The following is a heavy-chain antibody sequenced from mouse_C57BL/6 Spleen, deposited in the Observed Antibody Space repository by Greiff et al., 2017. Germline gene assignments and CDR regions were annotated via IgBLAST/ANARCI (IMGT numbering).Heavy chain of an antibody. CDR3: ARGPLGRGNYFDY. D-gene: IGHD4-1*01. J-gene: IGHJ2*01. CDR2: IYPGSGNT. CDR1: GYTFTDYY. V-gene: IGHV1-84*01. Sequence: VQVVESGPELVKPGASVKISCKASGYTFTDYYINWVKQRPGQGLEWIGWIYPGSGNTKYNEKFKGKATLTVDTSSSTAYMQLSSLTSEDSAVYFCARGPLGRGNYFDYWGQGTTLTVSS.